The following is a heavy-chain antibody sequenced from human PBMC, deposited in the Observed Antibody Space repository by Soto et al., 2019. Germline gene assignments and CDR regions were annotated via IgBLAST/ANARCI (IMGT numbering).Heavy chain of an antibody. CDR2: IYYSGST. CDR1: GGSISSGGYY. Sequence: SETLSLTCTVSGGSISSGGYYWSWIRQHPGKGLEWIGYIYYSGSTYYNPSLKSRVTISVDTSKNQFSLKLSSVTAADTAVYYCARAPFMITFGGVIVNGNFDYWGQGTLVTVSS. CDR3: ARAPFMITFGGVIVNGNFDY. J-gene: IGHJ4*02. D-gene: IGHD3-16*02. V-gene: IGHV4-31*03.